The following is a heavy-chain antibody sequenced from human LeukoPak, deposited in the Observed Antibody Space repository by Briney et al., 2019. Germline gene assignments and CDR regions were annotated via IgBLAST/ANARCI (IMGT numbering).Heavy chain of an antibody. V-gene: IGHV3-74*01. D-gene: IGHD3-10*01. CDR3: AVRQGGSYTGESDY. J-gene: IGHJ4*02. Sequence: PGGSLRLSCAASGFTFSSYWMHWARQAPGKGLMWVSRMKGDGSSTSYADSVKGRFTISRDNAKNTLYLQMNSLRAEDTAVYYCAVRQGGSYTGESDYWGQGTLVTVSS. CDR2: MKGDGSST. CDR1: GFTFSSYW.